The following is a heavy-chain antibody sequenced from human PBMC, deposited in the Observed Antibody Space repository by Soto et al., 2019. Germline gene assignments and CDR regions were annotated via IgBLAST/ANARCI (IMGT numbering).Heavy chain of an antibody. Sequence: SDTLSLTCTVSGGSISSGDYYWSWIRQPPGKGLEWIGYIYYSGSTYYNPSLKSRVTISVDTSKNQFSLKLSSVTAADTAVYYCACSRMVRGVINYYYYGMDVWGQGTTVTVSS. CDR3: ACSRMVRGVINYYYYGMDV. CDR1: GGSISSGDYY. V-gene: IGHV4-30-4*02. J-gene: IGHJ6*02. D-gene: IGHD3-10*01. CDR2: IYYSGST.